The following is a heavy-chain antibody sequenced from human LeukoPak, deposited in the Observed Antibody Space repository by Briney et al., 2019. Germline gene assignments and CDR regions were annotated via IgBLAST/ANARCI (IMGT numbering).Heavy chain of an antibody. V-gene: IGHV1-46*01. J-gene: IGHJ6*02. CDR3: ARAVVRGVISYYGMDV. CDR2: INPSGGST. Sequence: SVXXSXKASXYTFTGYYMHWVRQAPGQGLEWMGIINPSGGSTSYAQKFQGRVTMTRDTSTSTVYMELSSLRSEDTAVYYCARAVVRGVISYYGMDVWGQGTTVTVSS. CDR1: XYTFTGYY. D-gene: IGHD3-10*01.